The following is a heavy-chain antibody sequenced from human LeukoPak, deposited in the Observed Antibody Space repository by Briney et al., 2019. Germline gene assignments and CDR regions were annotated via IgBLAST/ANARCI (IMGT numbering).Heavy chain of an antibody. V-gene: IGHV4-38-2*02. CDR3: ARGPPRYISY. CDR2: IEQSGST. D-gene: IGHD5-18*01. Sequence: SETLSLTCTVSGYSISSGYYWGWIRQPPGKGLEWIASIEQSGSTYFNPSLKGRVTISVDTSKNQFSLKVSSVTAADTAIYYCARGPPRYISYWGQGTLVTVSS. J-gene: IGHJ4*02. CDR1: GYSISSGYY.